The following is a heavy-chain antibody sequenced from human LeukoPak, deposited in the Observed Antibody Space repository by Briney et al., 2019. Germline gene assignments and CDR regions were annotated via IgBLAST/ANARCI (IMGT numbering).Heavy chain of an antibody. CDR1: GGSISSSSYY. J-gene: IGHJ5*02. D-gene: IGHD2-15*01. Sequence: SETLSLTCTVSGGSISSSSYYWGWIRQPPGKGLEWIGSIYYSGSTYYNPSLKSRVTISVDTSKNQFSLKLSSVTAADTAVYYCARDYCSGGSCYSDWFDPWGQGTLVTVSS. CDR2: IYYSGST. CDR3: ARDYCSGGSCYSDWFDP. V-gene: IGHV4-39*07.